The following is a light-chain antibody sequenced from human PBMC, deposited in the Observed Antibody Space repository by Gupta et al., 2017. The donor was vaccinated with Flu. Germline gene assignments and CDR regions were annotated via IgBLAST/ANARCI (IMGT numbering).Light chain of an antibody. CDR2: RNN. CDR1: SSNIGSDY. V-gene: IGLV1-47*01. Sequence: QSVMTQPPAAPGTPGQRVPIPCSGNSSNIGSDYVYWYQQLPGVAPKLLISRNNQRPSGVPDRFSGSKSGTSASLAISGLRSEDEADYYCGAWDDSLKTYVFGTGTKVTVL. CDR3: GAWDDSLKTYV. J-gene: IGLJ1*01.